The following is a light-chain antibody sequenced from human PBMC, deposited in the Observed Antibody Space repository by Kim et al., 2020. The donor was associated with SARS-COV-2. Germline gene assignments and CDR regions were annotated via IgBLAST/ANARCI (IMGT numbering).Light chain of an antibody. CDR2: EVS. CDR1: SSDVGSYNR. CDR3: SSYTSSSTLI. J-gene: IGLJ2*01. Sequence: GQSVTIPCPGTSSDVGSYNRVSWYQQPPGTAPKLIIYEVSDRPSGVPHRFSGSKSGNTASLTISWLQTEDEADYYCSSYTSSSTLIFGGGTKVTVL. V-gene: IGLV2-18*02.